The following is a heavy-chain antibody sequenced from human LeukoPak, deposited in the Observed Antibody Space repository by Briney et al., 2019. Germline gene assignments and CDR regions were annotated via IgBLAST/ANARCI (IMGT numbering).Heavy chain of an antibody. CDR3: ARDMGITMVRGVIPTWAYYMDV. CDR2: INPNSGGT. CDR1: GYTFTGYY. V-gene: IGHV1-2*02. J-gene: IGHJ6*03. D-gene: IGHD3-10*01. Sequence: AASVKVSCKASGYTFTGYYMHWVRQAPGQGLEWMGWINPNSGGTNYAQKFQGRVTMTRDTSISTAYMELSRLRSDDTAVYYCARDMGITMVRGVIPTWAYYMDVWGKGTTVTVSS.